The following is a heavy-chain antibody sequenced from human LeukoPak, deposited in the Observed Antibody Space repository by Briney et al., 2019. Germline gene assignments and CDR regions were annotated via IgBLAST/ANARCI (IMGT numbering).Heavy chain of an antibody. CDR3: ARGSSSSWYSHHYYYMDV. J-gene: IGHJ6*03. CDR1: GGSISSYY. Sequence: SSETLSLTCTVSGGSISSYYWSWIRQPPGKGLEWIGYIYYSGSTNYNPSLKSRVTISVDTSKNQFSLKLSSVTAADTAVYYCARGSSSSWYSHHYYYMDVWGKGTTVTVSS. CDR2: IYYSGST. D-gene: IGHD6-13*01. V-gene: IGHV4-59*01.